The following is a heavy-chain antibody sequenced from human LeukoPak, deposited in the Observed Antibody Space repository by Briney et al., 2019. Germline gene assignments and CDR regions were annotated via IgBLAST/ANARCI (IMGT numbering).Heavy chain of an antibody. D-gene: IGHD2-2*02. CDR2: INQDETEK. Sequence: GGSLRLSCAASGFSFSSYWMSWVRQAPGKGLEWVANINQDETEKYYVDSVKGRFTISRDNAKNSLYLQMNSLRAEDTAVYYCASLGYCSSTSCYTHYYYYMDVWGKGTTVTVSS. CDR1: GFSFSSYW. V-gene: IGHV3-7*01. J-gene: IGHJ6*03. CDR3: ASLGYCSSTSCYTHYYYYMDV.